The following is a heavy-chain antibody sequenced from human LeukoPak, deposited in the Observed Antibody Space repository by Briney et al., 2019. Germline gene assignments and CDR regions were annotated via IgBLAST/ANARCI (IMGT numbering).Heavy chain of an antibody. Sequence: PSETLSLTCTVSGGSISSYYWSWIRQPPGKGLEWIGYIYYSGSTNYNPSLKSRVTISVDTSKNQFSLKLSSVTAADTAVYYCARGAPTYYYDSSAPRPPYWYFDLWGRGTLVTVSS. D-gene: IGHD3-22*01. V-gene: IGHV4-59*01. J-gene: IGHJ2*01. CDR3: ARGAPTYYYDSSAPRPPYWYFDL. CDR2: IYYSGST. CDR1: GGSISSYY.